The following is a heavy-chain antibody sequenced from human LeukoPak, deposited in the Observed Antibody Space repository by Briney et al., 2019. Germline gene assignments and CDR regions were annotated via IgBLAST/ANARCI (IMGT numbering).Heavy chain of an antibody. Sequence: SETLSLTCTVSGGSISGYYWSWIRQPAGKGLEWIGRINTSGSTNYNPSLKSRVTMSVDTSKKQFSLKLSSVTAADTAVYYCARNLLPAAKGAFDSWGQGTLVTVSS. CDR3: ARNLLPAAKGAFDS. D-gene: IGHD2-2*01. J-gene: IGHJ3*02. CDR2: INTSGST. V-gene: IGHV4-4*07. CDR1: GGSISGYY.